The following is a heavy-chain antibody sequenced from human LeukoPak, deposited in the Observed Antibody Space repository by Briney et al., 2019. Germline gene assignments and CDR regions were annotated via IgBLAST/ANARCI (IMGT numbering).Heavy chain of an antibody. CDR2: ISGSGGIT. CDR1: GITFSNYA. Sequence: GGSLRLSCAASGITFSNYAMSWVRQAPGKGLEWVSTISGSGGITYYADSVKGRFTISRDNSKNTVNLQMNSLRGEDTALYYCAKDYQGGKPLATIPLFDYWGQGTLVTVSS. J-gene: IGHJ4*02. D-gene: IGHD1-1*01. V-gene: IGHV3-23*01. CDR3: AKDYQGGKPLATIPLFDY.